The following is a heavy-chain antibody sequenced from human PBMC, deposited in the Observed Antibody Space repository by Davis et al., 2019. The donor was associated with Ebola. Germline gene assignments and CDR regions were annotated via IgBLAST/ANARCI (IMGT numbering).Heavy chain of an antibody. J-gene: IGHJ4*02. Sequence: GESLKISCAASGFTVSSNYMSWVRQAPGKGLEWVSVIYSGGSTYYADSVKGRFTISRDNSRNTVYLHMLSLRAEDTAVYYCAGEDDYSNDYWGQGTLVTVSP. D-gene: IGHD4-11*01. CDR2: IYSGGST. CDR1: GFTVSSNY. CDR3: AGEDDYSNDY. V-gene: IGHV3-53*01.